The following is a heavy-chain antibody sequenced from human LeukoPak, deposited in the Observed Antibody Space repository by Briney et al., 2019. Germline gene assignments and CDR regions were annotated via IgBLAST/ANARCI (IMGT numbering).Heavy chain of an antibody. D-gene: IGHD5/OR15-5a*01. J-gene: IGHJ3*02. V-gene: IGHV4-59*01. CDR1: GGSISSYY. Sequence: PSETLSLTCTVSGGSISSYYWSWIRQPPGKGLEWIGYIYYSGNTNYNPSLKSRVTISVDTSKNQFSLKLSSVTAADTAVYYCARLSSGDAFDIWGQGTMVTVSS. CDR3: ARLSSGDAFDI. CDR2: IYYSGNT.